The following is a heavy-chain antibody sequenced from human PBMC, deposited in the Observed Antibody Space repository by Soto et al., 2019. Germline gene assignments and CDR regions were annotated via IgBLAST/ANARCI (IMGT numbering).Heavy chain of an antibody. CDR1: EFTFSSYW. V-gene: IGHV3-74*01. J-gene: IGHJ6*02. CDR2: MNEDGGTT. D-gene: IGHD3-10*01. Sequence: GGSLSLSFEASEFTFSSYWMHWFRQAPGKGLVWVSRMNEDGGTTDYADSVKGRFTISRDNAKNTLYLQMNSLRVEDTAVYYCASDLSGRADVWGQGTTVTVSS. CDR3: ASDLSGRADV.